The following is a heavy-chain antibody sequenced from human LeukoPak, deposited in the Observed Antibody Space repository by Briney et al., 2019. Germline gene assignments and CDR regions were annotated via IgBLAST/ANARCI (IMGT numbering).Heavy chain of an antibody. CDR1: GDSITSSSFF. CDR2: NSYSGGT. V-gene: IGHV4-39*01. CDR3: AGHDSRGYYVAY. J-gene: IGHJ4*02. Sequence: SETLSLTCTVSGDSITSSSFFWDWIRQPPGRGLEWIGNNSYSGGTNYNPSLQSRVTISVDTSKNQFSLKLSSVTAADTAVYFCAGHDSRGYYVAYWGQGALVTVSS. D-gene: IGHD3-22*01.